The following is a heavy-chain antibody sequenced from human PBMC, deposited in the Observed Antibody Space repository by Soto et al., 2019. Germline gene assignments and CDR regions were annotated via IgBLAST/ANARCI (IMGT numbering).Heavy chain of an antibody. D-gene: IGHD5-18*01. J-gene: IGHJ6*02. CDR2: ISTSNSNT. CDR3: ARPPQVTRSYYFNGLDV. Sequence: QVQLVQSGGEVKKPGAAVMVSCKASGYTFTNYGISWVRQAPGQGLEWMGWISTSNSNTAYPQKFQDRVTMTTDTSPSTAYMELRSLRPDDTAVDYCARPPQVTRSYYFNGLDVWGQGTTVTVSS. V-gene: IGHV1-18*01. CDR1: GYTFTNYG.